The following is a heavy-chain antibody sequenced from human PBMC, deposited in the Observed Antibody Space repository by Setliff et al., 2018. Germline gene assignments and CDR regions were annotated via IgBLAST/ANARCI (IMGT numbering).Heavy chain of an antibody. CDR3: ARDNTIVGATDY. D-gene: IGHD1-26*01. V-gene: IGHV4-61*02. CDR1: GGSITSGSYY. Sequence: SETLSLTCAVSGGSITSGSYYWSWIRQPAGEGLERIGRLHTSGTTVYNPSLKGRVTISADTSTNHFSLKLTSVTAADTAVYYCARDNTIVGATDYWGQGIMVTVSS. CDR2: LHTSGTT. J-gene: IGHJ4*03.